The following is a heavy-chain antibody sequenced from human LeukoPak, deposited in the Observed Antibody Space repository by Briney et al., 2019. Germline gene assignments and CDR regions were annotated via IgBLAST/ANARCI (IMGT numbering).Heavy chain of an antibody. V-gene: IGHV3-30*09. CDR3: ARANTPFADY. CDR2: ISYDGSNK. Sequence: GRSLRLSCAASKFTFSSYDMHWVRQAPGKGLEWVAVISYDGSNKYYADSVKGRFAISRDNSKNTVYLQMNSLRVEDTAVYYCARANTPFADYWGQGTLVTVSS. D-gene: IGHD2-2*02. CDR1: KFTFSSYD. J-gene: IGHJ4*02.